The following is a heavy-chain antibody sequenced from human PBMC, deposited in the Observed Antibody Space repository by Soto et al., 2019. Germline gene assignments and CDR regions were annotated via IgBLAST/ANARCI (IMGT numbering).Heavy chain of an antibody. J-gene: IGHJ4*02. CDR3: AKPNLDCSSTSCYDS. CDR1: GLTFSSYA. D-gene: IGHD2-2*01. Sequence: EVQLLESGGGLVQPGGALRLSCAASGLTFSSYAMTWVRQAPGKGLEWVSVISGSGGRTYYADSVKGRFTISRDNSKNTLYLQMNSLTVEDTAVYYCAKPNLDCSSTSCYDSWGQRTLVTVSS. CDR2: ISGSGGRT. V-gene: IGHV3-23*01.